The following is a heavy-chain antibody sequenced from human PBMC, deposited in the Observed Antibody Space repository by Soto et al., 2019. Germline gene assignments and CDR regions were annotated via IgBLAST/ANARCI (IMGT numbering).Heavy chain of an antibody. CDR1: GFTLRSYG. D-gene: IGHD3-3*01. V-gene: IGHV3-74*01. CDR3: ARFSGFWSAIDY. CDR2: IHGDGSTA. Sequence: GGSLRLSCAVSGFTLRSYGMHWVRKTPGEGLVWVSRIHGDGSTASYADSVKGRFTISADSANSVLYLQMNSLIGEDTAVYYCARFSGFWSAIDYWGQGTLVTVSS. J-gene: IGHJ4*02.